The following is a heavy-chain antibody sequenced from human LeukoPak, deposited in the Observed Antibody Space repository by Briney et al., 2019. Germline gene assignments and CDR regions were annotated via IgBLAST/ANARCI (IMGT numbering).Heavy chain of an antibody. CDR1: GFTFSSYA. CDR2: ISGSGGST. V-gene: IGHV3-23*01. J-gene: IGHJ4*02. Sequence: GGSLRLSCAASGFTFSSYAMSWVRQAPGKGLEWVSAISGSGGSTYYADSVKGRFTISRDNSKNTLYLQMNSLRAEDTAVYYCARGSSSGYYFDYWGQGTLVTVSS. D-gene: IGHD3-22*01. CDR3: ARGSSSGYYFDY.